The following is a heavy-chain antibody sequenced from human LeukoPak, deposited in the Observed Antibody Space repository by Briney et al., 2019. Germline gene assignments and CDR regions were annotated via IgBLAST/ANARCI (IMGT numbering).Heavy chain of an antibody. V-gene: IGHV4-39*07. D-gene: IGHD3-22*01. CDR1: GGSISSSSYY. CDR2: IYYSGST. Sequence: PSETLSLTCTVSGGSISSSSYYWGWIRQPPGKGLEWIGSIYYSGSTYYNPSLKSRVTISVDTSKNQFSLKLSSVTAADTAVYYCASRDYYDSSGYYDAFDIWGQGTMVTVSS. J-gene: IGHJ3*02. CDR3: ASRDYYDSSGYYDAFDI.